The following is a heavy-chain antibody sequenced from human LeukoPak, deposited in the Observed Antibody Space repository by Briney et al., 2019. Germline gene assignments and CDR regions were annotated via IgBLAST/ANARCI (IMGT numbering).Heavy chain of an antibody. CDR3: AGIARTIFGVVVDY. CDR1: GYSISSGYY. CDR2: IYHSGST. D-gene: IGHD3-3*01. J-gene: IGHJ4*02. Sequence: SETLSLTCVVSGYSISSGYYWGWIRQPPGKGLEWIGSIYHSGSTYYNPSLKSRVTISVDTSKNQFSLKLSSVTAADTAVYYCAGIARTIFGVVVDYWGQGTLVTVSS. V-gene: IGHV4-38-2*01.